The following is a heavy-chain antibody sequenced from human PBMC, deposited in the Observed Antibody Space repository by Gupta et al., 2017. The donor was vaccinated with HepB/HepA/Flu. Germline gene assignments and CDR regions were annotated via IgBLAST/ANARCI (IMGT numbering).Heavy chain of an antibody. D-gene: IGHD2-15*01. CDR2: MFSSGDS. CDR3: TRGIVGPLSLGYHYFQMDV. Sequence: QVQLQESGPGLVKPSETLSLSCSVSGGSINDYYWTWIRQPAGKGLEWIGRMFSSGDSRYNPSLQSRVTMSLDTSKKQFSLKLNSVTAADTAVYHCTRGIVGPLSLGYHYFQMDVWGKGAAVTVSS. J-gene: IGHJ6*03. V-gene: IGHV4-4*07. CDR1: GGSINDYY.